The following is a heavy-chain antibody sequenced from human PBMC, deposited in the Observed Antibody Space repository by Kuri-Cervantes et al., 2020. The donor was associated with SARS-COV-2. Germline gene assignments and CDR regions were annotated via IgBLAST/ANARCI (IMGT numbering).Heavy chain of an antibody. D-gene: IGHD4-11*01. CDR2: IDWHEDK. CDR3: ARIRAATVIADY. CDR1: GFSLTTSGMC. Sequence: SGPTLVKPTQTLTLTCTLSGFSLTTSGMCVAWIRQPPRKGLEWLARIDWHEDKYFKTSLNNWLNISKDNSKDQVVLTMTIMDPVDTATYYCARIRAATVIADYWGQGTLVTVSS. V-gene: IGHV2-70*11. J-gene: IGHJ4*02.